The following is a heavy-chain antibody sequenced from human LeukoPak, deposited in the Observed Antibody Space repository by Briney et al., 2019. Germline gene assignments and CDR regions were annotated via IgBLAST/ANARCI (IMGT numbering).Heavy chain of an antibody. Sequence: PGGSVRLSCAASGFALSGYWMNWVRQAPGKGLERVASVNQGGSETYYVDSMKGRFTISRDNAENSLYLQMNSLRAEDTAVYSCARYDSSGRAIDYWGQGTLVTVSS. CDR3: ARYDSSGRAIDY. J-gene: IGHJ4*02. CDR1: GFALSGYW. D-gene: IGHD3-22*01. CDR2: VNQGGSET. V-gene: IGHV3-7*01.